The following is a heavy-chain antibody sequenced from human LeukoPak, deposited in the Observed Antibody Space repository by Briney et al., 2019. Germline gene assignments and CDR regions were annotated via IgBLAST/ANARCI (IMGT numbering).Heavy chain of an antibody. J-gene: IGHJ6*03. Sequence: GASVKVSCKASGGTFNNYAISWVRQAPGQGLEWMGGIIPLFGTADYAQKFQGRVTITADESTSTAYMELSSLRSEDTAVYYCARERGAAVPYMDVWGKGTTVTISS. V-gene: IGHV1-69*01. CDR3: ARERGAAVPYMDV. D-gene: IGHD6-13*01. CDR1: GGTFNNYA. CDR2: IIPLFGTA.